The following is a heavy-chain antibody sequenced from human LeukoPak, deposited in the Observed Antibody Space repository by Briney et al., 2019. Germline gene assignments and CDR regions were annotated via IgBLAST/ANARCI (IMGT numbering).Heavy chain of an antibody. CDR1: GFSFSDHY. CDR2: IRNKAKSYTT. J-gene: IGHJ6*02. V-gene: IGHV3-72*01. Sequence: GGSLRLSCAASGFSFSDHYMDWVRQAPGQGLEWVGRIRNKAKSYTTEYAASVTGRFTISRDDSKNSLYLQMNSLTIEDTAVYYCTGGRSDRGYYGFDVWGQGTTVIVSS. CDR3: TGGRSDRGYYGFDV.